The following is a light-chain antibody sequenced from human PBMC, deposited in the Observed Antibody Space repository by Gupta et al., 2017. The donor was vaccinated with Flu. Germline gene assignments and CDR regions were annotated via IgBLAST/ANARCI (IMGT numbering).Light chain of an antibody. CDR3: ASWDDRLSGWV. J-gene: IGLJ3*02. V-gene: IGLV1-47*01. CDR1: SSNIGSNY. CDR2: RKN. Sequence: QSVLTQPPSVSGTPGQRVIISCSGISSNIGSNYAHWYQQLPGTAPKLLIYRKNQRPSGVPDRFSGSTSGTSASLAISGLRSEDEADYHCASWDDRLSGWVFGGGTKL.